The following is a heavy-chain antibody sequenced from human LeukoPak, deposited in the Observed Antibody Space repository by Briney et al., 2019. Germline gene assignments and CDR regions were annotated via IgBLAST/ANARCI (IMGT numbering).Heavy chain of an antibody. Sequence: SETLSLTCAVYGGSFSGYYWSWIRQPPGKGLEWIGEINHSGSTNYNPSLKSRVTISVDTSKNQFSLKLSSVTAADTAVYYCARGTTRHLTGCSGGSCYRRQMSWFDPWGQGTLVTVSS. D-gene: IGHD2-15*01. CDR3: ARGTTRHLTGCSGGSCYRRQMSWFDP. CDR1: GGSFSGYY. J-gene: IGHJ5*02. CDR2: INHSGST. V-gene: IGHV4-34*01.